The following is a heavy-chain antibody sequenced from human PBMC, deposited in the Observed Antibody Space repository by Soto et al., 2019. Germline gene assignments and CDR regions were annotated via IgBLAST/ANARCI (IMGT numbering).Heavy chain of an antibody. J-gene: IGHJ4*02. D-gene: IGHD3-3*01. CDR1: GGSISSGDYY. V-gene: IGHV4-30-4*01. CDR3: ASNHYDFWSGYAPRDY. CDR2: IYYSGST. Sequence: PSETLSLTCTVSGGSISSGDYYWSWIRQPPGKGLEWIGYIYYSGSTYYNPSLKSRVTISVDTSKNQFSLKLSSVTAADTAVYYCASNHYDFWSGYAPRDYWGQGTLVSAPQ.